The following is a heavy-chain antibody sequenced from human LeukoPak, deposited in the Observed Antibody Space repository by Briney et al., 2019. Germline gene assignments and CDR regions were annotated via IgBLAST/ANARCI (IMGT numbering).Heavy chain of an antibody. CDR3: ARDPPYDSSGSYYFDY. V-gene: IGHV3-30*19. CDR1: GFTFSSYG. D-gene: IGHD3-22*01. Sequence: PGGSLRLSCAASGFTFSSYGMHWVRQAPGKGLEWVAVISYDGSNKYYADSVKGRFTISRDNSKNTLYLQMNSLRAEDTAVYYCARDPPYDSSGSYYFDYWGQGTLVTVSS. CDR2: ISYDGSNK. J-gene: IGHJ4*02.